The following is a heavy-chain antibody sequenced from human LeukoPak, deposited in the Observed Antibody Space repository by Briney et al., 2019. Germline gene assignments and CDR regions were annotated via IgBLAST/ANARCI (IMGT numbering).Heavy chain of an antibody. CDR2: IYYSGST. J-gene: IGHJ4*02. V-gene: IGHV4-59*01. D-gene: IGHD3-22*01. Sequence: SETLSLTCTVSGGSISSYYWSWIRQPPGKGLEWIGYIYYSGSTNYNPSPKSRVTISVDTSKNQFSLKLSSVTAADTAVYYCARDRYYYDSSGYYCVPFDYWGQGTLVTVSS. CDR1: GGSISSYY. CDR3: ARDRYYYDSSGYYCVPFDY.